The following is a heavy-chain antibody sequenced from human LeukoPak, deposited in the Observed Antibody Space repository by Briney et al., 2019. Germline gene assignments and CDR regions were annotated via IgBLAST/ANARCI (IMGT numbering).Heavy chain of an antibody. CDR2: INKDGSSI. CDR3: ARGYTYGSIDY. CDR1: GFTFSNFC. Sequence: TGGSLTLSCAASGFTFSNFCMHWVRQAPGEGLVWVSRINKDGSSITYADSVKGRVTISRDNAKNTLYLQMNSLRAEDTSVYYCARGYTYGSIDYWGQGTLVTVSS. V-gene: IGHV3-74*03. J-gene: IGHJ4*02. D-gene: IGHD5-18*01.